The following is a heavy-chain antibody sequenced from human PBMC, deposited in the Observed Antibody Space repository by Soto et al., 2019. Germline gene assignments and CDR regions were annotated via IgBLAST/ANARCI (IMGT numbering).Heavy chain of an antibody. D-gene: IGHD1-1*01. CDR3: ARRLQLWRGYYYGTDV. V-gene: IGHV1-18*04. J-gene: IGHJ6*02. Sequence: ASVKVSCKASGYTFTSYGISWVRQAPGQGLEWMGWISAYNGNTNYAQKLQGRVTMTTDTSTSTAYMELRSLRSDDTAVYYCARRLQLWRGYYYGTDVWGQGTTVTVSS. CDR1: GYTFTSYG. CDR2: ISAYNGNT.